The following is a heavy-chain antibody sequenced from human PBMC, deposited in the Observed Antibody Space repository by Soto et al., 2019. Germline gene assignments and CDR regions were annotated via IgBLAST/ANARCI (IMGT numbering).Heavy chain of an antibody. V-gene: IGHV1-69*06. CDR1: GGTFSSYA. CDR3: AGPGADPYYYYGMGV. D-gene: IGHD3-10*01. J-gene: IGHJ6*02. Sequence: QVQLVQSGAEVKKPGSSVKVSCKASGGTFSSYAISWVRQAPGQGLEWVGGIIPIFGTANYARKFQGRVTITADKSSNTADMELSSLRSGDTAVYYCAGPGADPYYYYGMGVWGQGTTVTVSS. CDR2: IIPIFGTA.